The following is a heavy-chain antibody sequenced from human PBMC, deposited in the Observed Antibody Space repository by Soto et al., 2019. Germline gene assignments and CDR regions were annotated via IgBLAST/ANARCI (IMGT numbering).Heavy chain of an antibody. V-gene: IGHV1-18*01. CDR1: GYTFTNFG. CDR2: ISAYNGNT. D-gene: IGHD3-16*01. Sequence: QVQLVQSGAEVKKPGASVKVSCKTSGYTFTNFGLSWVRQAPGQGLEWMGWISAYNGNTNYAQNFQGRVTMTTDTAASTAYMELGSLRTDGTAVYYCPRGGTPIDYWGQGTLVTVSS. CDR3: PRGGTPIDY. J-gene: IGHJ4*02.